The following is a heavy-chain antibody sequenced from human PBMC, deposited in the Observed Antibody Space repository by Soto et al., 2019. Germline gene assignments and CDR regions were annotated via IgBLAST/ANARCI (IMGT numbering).Heavy chain of an antibody. V-gene: IGHV3-53*01. J-gene: IGHJ4*02. Sequence: GGSLRLSCSASGFTVSGNYMSWVRQAPGKGLEWVSVIYRGGDIYYADSVKGRFTISRDNSKNTLYLQMNSLRAEDTAVYYCARGDGYNFLQYWGQGTLVTVS. D-gene: IGHD5-12*01. CDR2: IYRGGDI. CDR3: ARGDGYNFLQY. CDR1: GFTVSGNY.